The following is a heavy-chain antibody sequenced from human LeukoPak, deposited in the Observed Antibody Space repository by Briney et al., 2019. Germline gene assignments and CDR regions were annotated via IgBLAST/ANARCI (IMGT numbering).Heavy chain of an antibody. J-gene: IGHJ5*02. CDR1: GGSISSYY. CDR2: IYYSGST. V-gene: IGHV4-59*08. Sequence: TSETLSLTCTVSGGSISSYYWGWIRQPPGKGLEWIGYIYYSGSTNYNPSLKSRVTISVDTSKNQFSLKLSSVTAADTAVYYCARRDLPDYGLGTWGQGTLVTVSS. CDR3: ARRDLPDYGLGT. D-gene: IGHD3-10*01.